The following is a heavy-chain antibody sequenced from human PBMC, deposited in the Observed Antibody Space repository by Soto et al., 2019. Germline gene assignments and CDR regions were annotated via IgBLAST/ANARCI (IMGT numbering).Heavy chain of an antibody. Sequence: SETLSLTCAVYGGSFSGYYWSWIRQPPGKGLEWIGEINHSGSTNYNPSLKSRVTISVDTSKNQFSLKLSSVTAADTAVYYCASLACSSTSCSFSWFDPWGQGTLVTVSS. V-gene: IGHV4-34*01. D-gene: IGHD2-2*01. CDR2: INHSGST. CDR1: GGSFSGYY. CDR3: ASLACSSTSCSFSWFDP. J-gene: IGHJ5*02.